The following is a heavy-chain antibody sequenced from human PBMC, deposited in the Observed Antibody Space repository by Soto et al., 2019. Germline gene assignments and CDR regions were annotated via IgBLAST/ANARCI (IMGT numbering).Heavy chain of an antibody. CDR2: IKSKTDGGTT. CDR3: TTCLNYGDYYYYYGMDV. J-gene: IGHJ6*02. V-gene: IGHV3-15*01. CDR1: GFTFSNAW. Sequence: GGSLRLSCAASGFTFSNAWMSWVRQAPGKGLEWVGRIKSKTDGGTTDYAAPVKGRFTISRDDSKNTLYLQMNSLKTEDTAVYYCTTCLNYGDYYYYYGMDVWGQGTTVTVSS. D-gene: IGHD4-17*01.